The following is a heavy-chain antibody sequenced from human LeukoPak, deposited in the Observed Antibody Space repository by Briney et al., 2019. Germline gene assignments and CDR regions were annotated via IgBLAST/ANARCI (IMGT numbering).Heavy chain of an antibody. Sequence: SETLSLTCAVYGGSFSGYYWSWIRQPPGKGLEWIGEINHSGSTNYNPSLKSRVTISVDTSKNQFSLKLSSVTAADTAAYYCARDGVLYCSGGSCYPHFDYWGQGTLVTVSS. CDR2: INHSGST. CDR3: ARDGVLYCSGGSCYPHFDY. CDR1: GGSFSGYY. J-gene: IGHJ4*02. D-gene: IGHD2-15*01. V-gene: IGHV4-34*01.